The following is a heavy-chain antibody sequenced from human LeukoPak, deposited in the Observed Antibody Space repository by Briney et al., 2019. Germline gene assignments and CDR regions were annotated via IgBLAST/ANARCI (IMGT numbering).Heavy chain of an antibody. CDR2: ISGSGGST. J-gene: IGHJ4*02. Sequence: GGSLRLSCAASGFTFSSYAMSWVRQAPGKGLEWVSAISGSGGSTYYADSVKGRSTISRDNSKNTLYLQMNSLRAEDTAVYYCAKDRSSGWFEGIYYFDYWGQGTLVTVSS. CDR1: GFTFSSYA. V-gene: IGHV3-23*01. D-gene: IGHD6-19*01. CDR3: AKDRSSGWFEGIYYFDY.